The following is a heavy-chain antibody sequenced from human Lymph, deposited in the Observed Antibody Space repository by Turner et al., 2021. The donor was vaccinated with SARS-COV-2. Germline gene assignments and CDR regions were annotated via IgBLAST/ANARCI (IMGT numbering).Heavy chain of an antibody. CDR1: GYAFSSFW. CDR3: ARDVRIWFAY. J-gene: IGHJ4*03. D-gene: IGHD3-9*01. CDR2: IYHGDGDT. Sequence: QGQLQQSGAELVKPGASVKLSCKASGYAFSSFWMNWFKQRPGKGLEWIGQIYHGDGDTNYNGKFKDKATLTADKSSSTAFMQLNSLTSEDSAVYVCARDVRIWFAYWGQGTLVTVSS. V-gene: IGHV1-46*01.